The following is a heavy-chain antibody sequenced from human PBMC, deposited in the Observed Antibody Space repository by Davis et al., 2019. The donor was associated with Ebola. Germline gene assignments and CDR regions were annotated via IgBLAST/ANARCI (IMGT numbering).Heavy chain of an antibody. Sequence: GSLRLSCTVSGGSISSSTYYWGWIRQPPGKGLEWIGTIYSSGDTYYSPSLRSRVTISVDTSKNQFSLKLISVIAADTAVYFCAKLRYSGYDFSGGQYYGMDVWGQGTTVTVSS. CDR1: GGSISSSTYY. CDR2: IYSSGDT. CDR3: AKLRYSGYDFSGGQYYGMDV. D-gene: IGHD5-12*01. J-gene: IGHJ6*02. V-gene: IGHV4-39*01.